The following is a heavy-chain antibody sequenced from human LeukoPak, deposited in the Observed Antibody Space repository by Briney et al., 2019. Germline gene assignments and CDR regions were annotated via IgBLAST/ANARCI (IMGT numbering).Heavy chain of an antibody. CDR1: GFTFRNYW. V-gene: IGHV3-7*04. CDR2: IKQDGSEK. CDR3: ARSLYDSGSSPFDH. J-gene: IGHJ4*02. D-gene: IGHD3-10*01. Sequence: GGSLRLSCVVSGFTFRNYWMSWVRQAPGKGLEWVANIKQDGSEKYYVDSVKGRFTISRDNAKNSVFLQMNSLRAEDTAVYYCARSLYDSGSSPFDHWGQGTLVTVSS.